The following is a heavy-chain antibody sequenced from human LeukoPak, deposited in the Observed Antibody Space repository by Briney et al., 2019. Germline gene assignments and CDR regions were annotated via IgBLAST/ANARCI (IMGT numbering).Heavy chain of an antibody. V-gene: IGHV3-74*01. D-gene: IGHD3/OR15-3a*01. CDR2: ITTDGSDS. J-gene: IGHJ4*02. Sequence: GGSLRLSCEVPGFAFSAYWMSWVRQAPGKGLEWVSRITTDGSDSGYADPVKGRFTVSRDNAKNTPYLQMNSLRVEDTAMYYCATSKDGLGNYWGRGTLVTVSS. CDR3: ATSKDGLGNY. CDR1: GFAFSAYW.